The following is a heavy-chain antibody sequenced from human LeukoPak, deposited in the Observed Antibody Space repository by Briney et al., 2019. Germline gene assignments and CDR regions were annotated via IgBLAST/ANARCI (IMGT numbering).Heavy chain of an antibody. D-gene: IGHD4-17*01. CDR1: GGSISSGSYY. Sequence: SETLSLTCTVSGGSISSGSYYWSWIRQPAGKGLEWIGRIYTSGSTNYNPSLKSRVTISVDTSKNQFSLKLSSVTAADTAVYYCARGQGGRYGDYENVDYWGQGTLVTVSS. V-gene: IGHV4-61*02. CDR2: IYTSGST. J-gene: IGHJ4*02. CDR3: ARGQGGRYGDYENVDY.